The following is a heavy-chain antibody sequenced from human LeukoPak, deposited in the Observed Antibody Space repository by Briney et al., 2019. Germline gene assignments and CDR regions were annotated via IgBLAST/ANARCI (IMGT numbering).Heavy chain of an antibody. J-gene: IGHJ4*02. Sequence: GGSLRLSCAASGFTFSSYGMTWVRQAPGKGLEWVAKIKADGGEKDHVASVKGRFTISRDNAKNSLYLQMNSLRVEDTAVYYCARGGAARPDFWGQGTLVTVSS. D-gene: IGHD6-6*01. CDR3: ARGGAARPDF. CDR2: IKADGGEK. V-gene: IGHV3-7*01. CDR1: GFTFSSYG.